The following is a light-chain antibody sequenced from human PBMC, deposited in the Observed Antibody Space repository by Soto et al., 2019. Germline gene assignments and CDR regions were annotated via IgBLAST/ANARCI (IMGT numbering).Light chain of an antibody. J-gene: IGKJ3*01. V-gene: IGKV2-30*02. CDR1: QRLVHRDGFTY. CDR2: KVS. CDR3: MEGTFWPFT. Sequence: DVVMTQSPLSLPVSLGQSASISCKSSQRLVHRDGFTYLNWFHQRPGQSPRRLIYKVSIRDSGVPDRFSGSGSGPDFTLKISRVEAEDVGLYYCMEGTFWPFTFGPGTKVVIE.